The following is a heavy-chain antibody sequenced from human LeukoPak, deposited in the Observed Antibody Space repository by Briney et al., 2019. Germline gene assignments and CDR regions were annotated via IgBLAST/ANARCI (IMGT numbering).Heavy chain of an antibody. CDR1: GFTFSSYA. Sequence: GGSLRLSCAASGFTFSSYAMHWVRQAPGKGLEWVALTWYDGNNKYYADSVKGRFTISRDNSKNMLYLQMNSLGAEDTAVYYCARGIGASNTVCDYWGQGTLVTVSS. CDR3: ARGIGASNTVCDY. J-gene: IGHJ4*02. CDR2: TWYDGNNK. V-gene: IGHV3-33*01. D-gene: IGHD4-11*01.